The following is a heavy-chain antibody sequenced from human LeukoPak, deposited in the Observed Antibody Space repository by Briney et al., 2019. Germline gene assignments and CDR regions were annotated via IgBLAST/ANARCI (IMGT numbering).Heavy chain of an antibody. CDR1: GITLSNYG. D-gene: IGHD3-22*01. CDR3: AKRGVVIRVILVGFYKEAYYFDS. Sequence: GGSLRLSCAVSGITLSNYGMSWVRKAPGKGLEWVASMSGSGGGTNYADSVKGRFTVSRDNSKNTLYLQMKSLRAEDTAVYFCAKRGVVIRVILVGFYKEAYYFDSWGQGALVTVSS. CDR2: MSGSGGGT. V-gene: IGHV3-23*01. J-gene: IGHJ4*02.